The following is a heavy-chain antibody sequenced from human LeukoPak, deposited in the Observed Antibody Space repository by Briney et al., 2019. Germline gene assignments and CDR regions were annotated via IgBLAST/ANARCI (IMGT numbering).Heavy chain of an antibody. J-gene: IGHJ5*02. CDR1: GGSISSYY. D-gene: IGHD1-26*01. V-gene: IGHV4-4*07. CDR2: IYTSGST. Sequence: NPSETLSLTCTVSGGSISSYYWSWIRQPAGKGLEWIGRIYTSGSTNYNPSLKSRVTMSVDTSKNQFSLKLSSVTAADTAVYYCARDAQSGSYLNWFDPWGQGTLVTVSS. CDR3: ARDAQSGSYLNWFDP.